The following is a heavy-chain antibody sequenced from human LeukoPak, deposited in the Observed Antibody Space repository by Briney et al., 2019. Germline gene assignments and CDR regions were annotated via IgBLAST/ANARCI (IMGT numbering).Heavy chain of an antibody. CDR3: ARVCGGDCYPLGFDP. CDR1: GGSMSNYY. CDR2: IYYSGSA. V-gene: IGHV4-59*01. J-gene: IGHJ5*02. D-gene: IGHD2-21*02. Sequence: SETLSLTCTVSGGSMSNYYWSWIRQPPGKGLEWIGYIYYSGSANYNPSLKSPVTISVDTSKNKFSLKLRSVTAADTAVYYCARVCGGDCYPLGFDPWGQGTLVTVSS.